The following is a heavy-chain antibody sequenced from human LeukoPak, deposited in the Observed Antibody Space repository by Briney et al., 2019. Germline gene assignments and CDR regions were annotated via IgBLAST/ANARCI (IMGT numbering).Heavy chain of an antibody. Sequence: PGGSLRLSCAASGFTFSSYWMHGVRQAPGKGLVWVSRINSDGSSTSYADSVKGRFTISRDNAKNTLYLQMNSLRAEDTAVYYCARESPDYYGSGSYPTAPFDYWGQGTLVTVSS. J-gene: IGHJ4*02. D-gene: IGHD3-10*01. CDR1: GFTFSSYW. V-gene: IGHV3-74*01. CDR3: ARESPDYYGSGSYPTAPFDY. CDR2: INSDGSST.